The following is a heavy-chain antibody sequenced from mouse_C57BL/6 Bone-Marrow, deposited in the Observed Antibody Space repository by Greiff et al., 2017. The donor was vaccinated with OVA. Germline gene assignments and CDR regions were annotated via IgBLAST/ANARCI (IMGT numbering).Heavy chain of an antibody. CDR1: GFTFSSYG. CDR2: ISSGGSYT. J-gene: IGHJ2*01. Sequence: EVKLQESGGDLVKPGGSLKLSCAASGFTFSSYGMSWVRQTPDKRLEWVATISSGGSYTYYPDSVKGRFTISRDNAKNTLYLQMSSLKSEDTAMYYCARCTTVNYWGQGTTLTVSS. CDR3: ARCTTVNY. V-gene: IGHV5-6*01. D-gene: IGHD1-1*01.